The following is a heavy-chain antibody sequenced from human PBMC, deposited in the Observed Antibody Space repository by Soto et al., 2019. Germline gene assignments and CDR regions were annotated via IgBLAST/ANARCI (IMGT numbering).Heavy chain of an antibody. CDR1: GFTFSSYG. CDR3: AKDRYGMDV. J-gene: IGHJ6*02. V-gene: IGHV3-NL1*01. Sequence: PGGSLRLSCAASGFTFSSYGMHWVRQAPGEGLEWVSSINVDSTTYYADSVKGRFTISRDNSKNTLYLQMNSLRAEDTAVYYCAKDRYGMDVWGQGTTVTVSS. CDR2: INVDSTT.